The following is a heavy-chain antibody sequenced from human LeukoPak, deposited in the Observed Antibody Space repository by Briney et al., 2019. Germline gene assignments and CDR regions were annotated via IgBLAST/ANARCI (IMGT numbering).Heavy chain of an antibody. Sequence: TGGSLRLSCAASGFTFSSYEMNWVRQAPGKGLEWVSYISSSGSTIYYADSVKGRFTISRDNAKNSLYLQMNSLRAEDTAVYYCARGRGSGSYYNARVDYWAREPWSPSPQ. D-gene: IGHD3-10*01. J-gene: IGHJ4*02. CDR3: ARGRGSGSYYNARVDY. CDR1: GFTFSSYE. CDR2: ISSSGSTI. V-gene: IGHV3-48*03.